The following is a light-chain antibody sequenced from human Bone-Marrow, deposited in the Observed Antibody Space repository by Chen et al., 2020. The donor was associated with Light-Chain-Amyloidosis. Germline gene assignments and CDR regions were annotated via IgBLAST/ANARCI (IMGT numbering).Light chain of an antibody. V-gene: IGKV3-11*01. Sequence: EIVLTQSPATLSLSPGERVTLSCRASQRVSSYLAWYQQKPGQAPRLLLYDASNRATGIPARFSGSGSGTDFTLTISSLEPEDFAVYYCQQRSNWPTFGGGTKVEIK. J-gene: IGKJ4*01. CDR3: QQRSNWPT. CDR1: QRVSSY. CDR2: DAS.